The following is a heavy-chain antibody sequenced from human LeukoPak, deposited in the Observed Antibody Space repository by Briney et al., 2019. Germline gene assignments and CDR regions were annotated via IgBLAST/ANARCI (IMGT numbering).Heavy chain of an antibody. CDR2: IRYDGSNK. V-gene: IGHV3-30*02. Sequence: GGSLRLSCAASGFTFSSYGMHWVRRAPGKGLEWVAFIRYDGSNKYYADSVKGRFTISRDNSKNTLYLQMNSLRAEDTAVYYCAKRVFGVAQFDYWGQGTLVTVSS. D-gene: IGHD3-3*01. J-gene: IGHJ4*02. CDR3: AKRVFGVAQFDY. CDR1: GFTFSSYG.